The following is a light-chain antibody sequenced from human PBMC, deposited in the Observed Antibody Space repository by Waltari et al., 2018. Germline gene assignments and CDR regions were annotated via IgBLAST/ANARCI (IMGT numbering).Light chain of an antibody. V-gene: IGLV3-21*01. CDR2: YDN. J-gene: IGLJ1*01. Sequence: YVLTQPPSVSVASGNTATITCGGDDVGSYSVHWYQKKPGQAPVLVIFYDNDRPSGIPERFSGSNSGNTATLTISRVEAGDEADYYCQVWETTRGHQGVFGPGTKVTVL. CDR3: QVWETTRGHQGV. CDR1: DVGSYS.